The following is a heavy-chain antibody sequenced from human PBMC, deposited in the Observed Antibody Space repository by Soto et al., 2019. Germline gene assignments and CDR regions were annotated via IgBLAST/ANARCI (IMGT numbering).Heavy chain of an antibody. CDR1: GGSISSGDHC. CDR2: IYYSGTT. D-gene: IGHD2-8*01. V-gene: IGHV4-30-4*01. J-gene: IGHJ6*02. CDR3: VSDSTNWRRMDV. Sequence: SETLSLTCTVSGGSISSGDHCWSWVRQPPGEGLEWIGYIYYSGTTYYNPSLESRVSISIDTSKNRFSLKLSSVTAADTAVYFCVSDSTNWRRMDVCGQGTKVTVSS.